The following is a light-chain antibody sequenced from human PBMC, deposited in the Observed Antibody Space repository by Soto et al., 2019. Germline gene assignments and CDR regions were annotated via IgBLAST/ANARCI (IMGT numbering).Light chain of an antibody. CDR3: SCCSNTIDTTV. J-gene: IGLJ3*02. V-gene: IGLV2-14*03. CDR1: CSDVGSYSS. Sequence: QSALTQPASVSGSPGQSITISCTGTCSDVGSYSSVSWYQQYPGNAPRLMIYDITYRPSGVSDRFSGSKSGNTASLTISGLLAEDEADYYCSCCSNTIDTTVFGGRTKLTVL. CDR2: DIT.